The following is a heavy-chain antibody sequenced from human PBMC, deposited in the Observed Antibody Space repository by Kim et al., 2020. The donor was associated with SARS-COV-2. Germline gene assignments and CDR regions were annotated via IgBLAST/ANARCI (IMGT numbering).Heavy chain of an antibody. D-gene: IGHD3-9*01. Sequence: NPSLKSQVTISLATPKNHFSLKLSSVTAADTAVYYCALRYFDWLSRYFDYWGQGTLVTVSS. V-gene: IGHV4-39*02. J-gene: IGHJ4*02. CDR3: ALRYFDWLSRYFDY.